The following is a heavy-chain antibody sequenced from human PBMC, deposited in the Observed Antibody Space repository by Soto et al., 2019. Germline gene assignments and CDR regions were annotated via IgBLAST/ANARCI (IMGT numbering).Heavy chain of an antibody. CDR3: AKDTRGYSGYDLFDY. J-gene: IGHJ4*02. D-gene: IGHD5-12*01. CDR2: ISYDGSNK. Sequence: GGSLRLSCAASGFTFSSYGMHWVRQAPGKGLEWVAVISYDGSNKYYADSVKGRFTISRDNSKNTLYLQMNSLRAEDTAVYYCAKDTRGYSGYDLFDYWGQGTLVTVSS. CDR1: GFTFSSYG. V-gene: IGHV3-30*18.